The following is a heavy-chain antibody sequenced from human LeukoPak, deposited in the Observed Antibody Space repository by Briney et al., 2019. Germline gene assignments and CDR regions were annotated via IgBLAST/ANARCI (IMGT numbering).Heavy chain of an antibody. CDR2: INPRGGST. CDR1: GDTFTSYY. CDR3: ARDQSSGWSYFDY. J-gene: IGHJ4*02. D-gene: IGHD6-19*01. V-gene: IGHV1-46*01. Sequence: ASVKVSCKASGDTFTSYYMHGVRETPRQGREWMGIINPRGGSTSYAQKFQVRVTMTRDTSTSTVYMELSSLRSEDTAVYYCARDQSSGWSYFDYWGQGTLVTVSS.